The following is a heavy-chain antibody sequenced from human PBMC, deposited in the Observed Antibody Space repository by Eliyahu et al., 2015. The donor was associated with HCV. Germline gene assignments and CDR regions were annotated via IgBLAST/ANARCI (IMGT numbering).Heavy chain of an antibody. D-gene: IGHD1-26*01. J-gene: IGHJ4*02. Sequence: QVQLQESGPGLVKPSQTLSLTXTVSGXSISSGNXYWNWXRXPAGKGLEWIGRIYISGSTNYNPSLKSRVTISVDTSKNQFSLKLTSVTAADTAVYYCAREEILGATTKWGQGTLVTVSS. CDR2: IYISGST. CDR3: AREEILGATTK. V-gene: IGHV4-61*02. CDR1: GXSISSGNXY.